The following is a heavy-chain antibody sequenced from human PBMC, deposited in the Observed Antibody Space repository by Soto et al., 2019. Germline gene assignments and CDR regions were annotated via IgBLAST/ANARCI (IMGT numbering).Heavy chain of an antibody. D-gene: IGHD6-19*01. CDR2: IDSSVEK. CDR1: GLSITDSEMG. J-gene: IGHJ5*02. V-gene: IGHV2-26*01. CDR3: ARRHLAVAVSPWFDP. Sequence: QVTLKESGPVLVKPTETLTLRCTVSGLSITDSEMGVSWIRQPPGQPLEWLAHIDSSVEKSYRTFLKSRLAIYKDTYKSQIVITMTNMDPADTATYYCARRHLAVAVSPWFDPWGQGIPVTVSS.